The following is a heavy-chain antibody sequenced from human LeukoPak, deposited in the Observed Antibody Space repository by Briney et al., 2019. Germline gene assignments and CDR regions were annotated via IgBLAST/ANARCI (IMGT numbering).Heavy chain of an antibody. CDR2: IYYSGST. CDR3: ARAESRDYDYVWGSYRYLPATNFDY. Sequence: PSETLSLTCTVSGGSISSYYWSWIRQPPGKGLEWIGYIYYSGSTNYNPSLKSRVTISVDTSKNQFSLKLSSVTAADTAVYYCARAESRDYDYVWGSYRYLPATNFDYWGQGTLVTVSS. V-gene: IGHV4-59*01. J-gene: IGHJ4*02. D-gene: IGHD3-16*02. CDR1: GGSISSYY.